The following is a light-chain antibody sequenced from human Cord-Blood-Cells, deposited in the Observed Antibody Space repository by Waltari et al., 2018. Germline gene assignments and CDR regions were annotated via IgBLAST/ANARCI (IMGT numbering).Light chain of an antibody. J-gene: IGKJ2*01. CDR2: DAS. Sequence: DIQMTQSPSTLSASVGDRVTITVRASQSISSWLAWYQQKPGKAPKLLIYDASSLERGVPSRFSGSGSGTEFTLTISSLQPDDFATYYCQQYNSYSYTFGQGTKLEIK. CDR3: QQYNSYSYT. CDR1: QSISSW. V-gene: IGKV1-5*01.